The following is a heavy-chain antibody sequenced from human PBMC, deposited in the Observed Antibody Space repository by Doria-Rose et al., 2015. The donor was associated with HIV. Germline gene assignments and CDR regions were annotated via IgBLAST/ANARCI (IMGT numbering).Heavy chain of an antibody. CDR2: IFSDDER. CDR3: ARIKSSRWYHKYYFDF. D-gene: IGHD6-13*01. J-gene: IGHJ4*02. CDR1: GVSLSSPGMG. V-gene: IGHV2-26*01. Sequence: QVTLKESGPVLVKPTETLMLTCTVSGVSLSSPGMGVSWIRQPPGKALEWPANIFSDDERSYKTSLKSRLTISRGTSKSQVVLTMTDMDPVDTATYYCARIKSSRWYHKYYFDFWGQGTLVIVSA.